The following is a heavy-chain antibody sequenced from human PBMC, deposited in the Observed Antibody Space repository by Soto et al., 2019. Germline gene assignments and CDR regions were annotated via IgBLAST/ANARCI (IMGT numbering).Heavy chain of an antibody. D-gene: IGHD4-17*01. V-gene: IGHV1-69*01. J-gene: IGHJ6*01. CDR1: GGTFSRYA. CDR2: FIPIYGTR. Sequence: QVQLVHSGAEVKKPGSSVKVSCKASGGTFSRYAISWVRRAPGQGLEWIGGFIPIYGTRNYAQKFQGRVTITADESTSTAYMELSSLRPEDTAVYYCARAERPYGDYDNYYYAMDVW. CDR3: ARAERPYGDYDNYYYAMDV.